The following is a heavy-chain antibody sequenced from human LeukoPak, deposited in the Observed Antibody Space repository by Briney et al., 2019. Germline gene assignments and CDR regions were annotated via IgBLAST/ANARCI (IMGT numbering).Heavy chain of an antibody. CDR3: ASSRGYSYGYSGY. D-gene: IGHD5-18*01. CDR1: GGTFSSYA. V-gene: IGHV1-69*05. CDR2: IIPIFGTA. J-gene: IGHJ4*02. Sequence: SVKVSCKASGGTFSSYAISWVRQAPGQGREWMGGIIPIFGTANYAQKFQGRVTITTDESTSTAYMELSSLRSEDTAVYYCASSRGYSYGYSGYWGQGTLVTVSS.